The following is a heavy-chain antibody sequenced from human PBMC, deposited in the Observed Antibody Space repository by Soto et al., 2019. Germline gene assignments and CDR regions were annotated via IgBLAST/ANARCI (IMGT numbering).Heavy chain of an antibody. Sequence: KPSETLSLTCTVSGGSISSGDYYWSWIRQPPGKGLEWIGYIYYSGSTYDNPSLKSRVTISVDTSKNQFSLKLSSVTAADTAVYYCARGLGFLDRTIYYYGLDVWGQGTTVTVSS. D-gene: IGHD3-3*01. CDR2: IYYSGST. J-gene: IGHJ6*02. CDR1: GGSISSGDYY. V-gene: IGHV4-30-4*01. CDR3: ARGLGFLDRTIYYYGLDV.